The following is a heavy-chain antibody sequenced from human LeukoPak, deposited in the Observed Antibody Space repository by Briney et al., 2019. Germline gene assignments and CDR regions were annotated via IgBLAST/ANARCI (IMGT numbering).Heavy chain of an antibody. V-gene: IGHV7-4-1*02. Sequence: ASVKVSCKASGYTFSSYGMNWVRQAPGQGLEWMGGINTNTGNPTYAQGFTGRFVFSFDTSVSTAYLQISSLKAEDTAVYYCARRDHSGSYQISPGDFDYWGQGTLVTVSS. D-gene: IGHD1-26*01. CDR2: INTNTGNP. J-gene: IGHJ4*02. CDR1: GYTFSSYG. CDR3: ARRDHSGSYQISPGDFDY.